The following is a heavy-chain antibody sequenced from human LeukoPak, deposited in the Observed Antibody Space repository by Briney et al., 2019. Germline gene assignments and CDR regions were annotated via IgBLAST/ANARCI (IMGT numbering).Heavy chain of an antibody. Sequence: ASVKVSCKASGYTFTGYYMHWVRQAPGQGLEWMGWINPNSGGTNYAQKFQGRVTMTRDTSISTAYMELSRLRSDDTVVYYCARDAAAGRVGTYYFDYWGQGTLVTVSS. CDR2: INPNSGGT. CDR1: GYTFTGYY. J-gene: IGHJ4*02. CDR3: ARDAAAGRVGTYYFDY. V-gene: IGHV1-2*02. D-gene: IGHD6-13*01.